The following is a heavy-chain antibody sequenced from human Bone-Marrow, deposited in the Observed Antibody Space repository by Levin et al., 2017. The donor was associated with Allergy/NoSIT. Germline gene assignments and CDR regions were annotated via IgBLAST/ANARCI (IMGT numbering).Heavy chain of an antibody. CDR2: IIPIFGTA. CDR1: GGTFSSYA. V-gene: IGHV1-69*06. CDR3: ARDGGYSYGYVY. D-gene: IGHD5-18*01. Sequence: KISCKASGGTFSSYAISWVRQAPGQGLEWMGGIIPIFGTANYAQKFQGRVTITADKSTSTAYMELSSLRSEDTAVYYCARDGGYSYGYVYWGQGTLVTVSS. J-gene: IGHJ4*02.